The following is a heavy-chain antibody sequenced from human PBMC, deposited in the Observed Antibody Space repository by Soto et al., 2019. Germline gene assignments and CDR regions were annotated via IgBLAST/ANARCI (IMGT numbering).Heavy chain of an antibody. V-gene: IGHV1-24*01. CDR3: ATAHLGYCSSTSCLGFAYYYYGMDV. CDR2: FDPEDGET. D-gene: IGHD2-2*01. J-gene: IGHJ6*02. CDR1: GYTLTELS. Sequence: ASVKVSCKVSGYTLTELSMHWVRQAPGKGLEWMGGFDPEDGETIYAQKFQGRVTMTEDTSTDTAYMELSSLRSEDTAVYYCATAHLGYCSSTSCLGFAYYYYGMDVWG.